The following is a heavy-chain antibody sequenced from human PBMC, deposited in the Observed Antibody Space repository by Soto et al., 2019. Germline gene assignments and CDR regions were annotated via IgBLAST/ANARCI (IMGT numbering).Heavy chain of an antibody. D-gene: IGHD3-3*01. CDR2: VNAGNGNT. CDR3: ARDHWAYDFWSGYMDY. CDR1: GYTFTSYA. V-gene: IGHV1-3*01. J-gene: IGHJ4*02. Sequence: ASVKVSCKASGYTFTSYAMHWVRQAPGQRLEWMGWVNAGNGNTKYSQKFQGRVTITRDTSASTAYMELSSLRSEDTAVYYCARDHWAYDFWSGYMDYWGQGTLVTVSS.